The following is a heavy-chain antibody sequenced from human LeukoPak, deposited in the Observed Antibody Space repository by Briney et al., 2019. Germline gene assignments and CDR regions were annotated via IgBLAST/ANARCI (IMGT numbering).Heavy chain of an antibody. CDR2: ISSSSNTV. CDR1: GFTFSYYS. J-gene: IGHJ4*02. D-gene: IGHD6-19*01. V-gene: IGHV3-48*02. Sequence: PGGSLRLSCAASGFTFSYYSMNWVRQAPGKGLEWVSYISSSSNTVYYADSVKGRFTISRDNAKNSLYLQMNSLRDEDTAVYYCARDTTRRGWYYFDYWGQGTLVTVSS. CDR3: ARDTTRRGWYYFDY.